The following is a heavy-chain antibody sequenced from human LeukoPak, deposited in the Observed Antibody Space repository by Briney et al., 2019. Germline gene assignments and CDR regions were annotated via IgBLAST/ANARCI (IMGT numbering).Heavy chain of an antibody. V-gene: IGHV4-4*09. D-gene: IGHD4-17*01. J-gene: IGHJ6*03. CDR3: ARHVATTVTRGYSCHPMDV. Sequence: PSETLSLTCTASGASISTYYWSWIRQPPGEGLEWIAYIAPSGGAVYNPSLTSRLTVSVDPSKNQFSLKLNSVTAADTAVYYCARHVATTVTRGYSCHPMDVWGKGTTVSVSS. CDR2: IAPSGGA. CDR1: GASISTYY.